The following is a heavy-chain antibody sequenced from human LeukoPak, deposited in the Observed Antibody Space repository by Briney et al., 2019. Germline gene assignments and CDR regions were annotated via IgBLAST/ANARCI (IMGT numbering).Heavy chain of an antibody. CDR3: VGAGFDY. J-gene: IGHJ4*01. CDR2: ISTSVNTI. D-gene: IGHD3-10*01. Sequence: PGGSQRLSCAASGFIFSSYQMNWVRQAPGKGLAWVSHISTSVNTIYYADSVKGRFTISRDNAKNSLYLQMNSLRAEDTAIYYCVGAGFDYWGHGTLVTVSS. CDR1: GFIFSSYQ. V-gene: IGHV3-48*03.